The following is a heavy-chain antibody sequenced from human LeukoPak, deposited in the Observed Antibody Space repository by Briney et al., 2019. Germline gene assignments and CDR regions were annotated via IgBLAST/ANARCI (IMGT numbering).Heavy chain of an antibody. CDR2: IYYSGST. D-gene: IGHD6-19*01. J-gene: IGHJ5*02. Sequence: SETLSLTCTVSGGSISSSSYYWGWIRQPPGKGLEWIGSIYYSGSTYYNPYLKSRVTISVDTSKNQFSLKLSSVTAADTAVYYCARDKLSGYSSGWFDPWGQGTLVTVSS. CDR1: GGSISSSSYY. CDR3: ARDKLSGYSSGWFDP. V-gene: IGHV4-39*07.